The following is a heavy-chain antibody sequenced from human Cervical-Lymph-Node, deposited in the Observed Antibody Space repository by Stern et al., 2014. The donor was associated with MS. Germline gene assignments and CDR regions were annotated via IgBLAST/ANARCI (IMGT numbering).Heavy chain of an antibody. CDR1: GYTFTSYG. V-gene: IGHV1-18*01. J-gene: IGHJ6*02. D-gene: IGHD6-19*01. CDR3: ARGVVAVAATTPVTRLSYGMDV. Sequence: QDQLVQSGAEVKKPGASVKVSCKASGYTFTSYGISWVRQAPGQGLEWMGWINAYNGNTNYAHKFQGRVTMTTDSSASTAYMELRSLRSDDTAVYYCARGVVAVAATTPVTRLSYGMDVWGQGTTVTVSS. CDR2: INAYNGNT.